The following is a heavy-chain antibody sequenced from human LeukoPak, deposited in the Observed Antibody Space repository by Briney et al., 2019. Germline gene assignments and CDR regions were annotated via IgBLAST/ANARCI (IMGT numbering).Heavy chain of an antibody. V-gene: IGHV4-30-2*01. CDR1: GGSLRSGGYS. J-gene: IGHJ6*02. CDR2: IYHSGST. D-gene: IGHD3-9*01. Sequence: SETLSLTCAVSGGSLRSGGYSWSWIRQPPGKGLEWIGYIYHSGSTYYNPSLKSRVTISVDRSKNQFSLKLSSVTAADTAVYYCARGTSRYFDWLSPLDVWGQGTTVTVSS. CDR3: ARGTSRYFDWLSPLDV.